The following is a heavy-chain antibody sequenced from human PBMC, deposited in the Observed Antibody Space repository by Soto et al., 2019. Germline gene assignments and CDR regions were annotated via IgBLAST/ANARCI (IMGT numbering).Heavy chain of an antibody. CDR3: VKDHSSSWSYLDS. Sequence: ESGGGVVQPGRSLRLSCAASGFTFSSYGMHWVRQAPGKGLEWVAVVSYDGTNKYYADSVKGRFTISRDNSKNTLYLQMNSLRAEDTAVYYCVKDHSSSWSYLDSWGQGTLVTVSS. CDR2: VSYDGTNK. J-gene: IGHJ4*02. D-gene: IGHD6-13*01. V-gene: IGHV3-30*18. CDR1: GFTFSSYG.